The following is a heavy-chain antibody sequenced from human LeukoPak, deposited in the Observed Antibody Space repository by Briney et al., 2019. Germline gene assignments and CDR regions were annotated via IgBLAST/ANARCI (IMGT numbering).Heavy chain of an antibody. J-gene: IGHJ4*02. Sequence: GGSLRLSCAASGFTFSSYAMNWVRQAPGKGLEWVSAISGSGGSTYYADSVKGRFTISRDNSKNTLFLQMNSLRAEDTAIYHCAKDLSTGTTQPYFDYWGQGTLVTVSS. CDR3: AKDLSTGTTQPYFDY. CDR2: ISGSGGST. CDR1: GFTFSSYA. V-gene: IGHV3-23*01. D-gene: IGHD4-17*01.